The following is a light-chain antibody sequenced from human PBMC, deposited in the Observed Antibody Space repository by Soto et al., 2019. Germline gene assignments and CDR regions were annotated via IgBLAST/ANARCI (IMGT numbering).Light chain of an antibody. CDR2: DVN. J-gene: IGLJ2*01. Sequence: QSALTQPRSVSGSPGQSVTLSCTGTSSDVGGYHYVSWYQHHPGKAPKIIIYDVNKRPSGVPDRFSGSKSGNTASLTISGLQTEDEADYYCCSYAGSYTLVFGGGTKVTGL. CDR3: CSYAGSYTLV. CDR1: SSDVGGYHY. V-gene: IGLV2-11*01.